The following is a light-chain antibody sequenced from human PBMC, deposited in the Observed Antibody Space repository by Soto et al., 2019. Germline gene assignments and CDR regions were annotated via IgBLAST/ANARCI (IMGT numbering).Light chain of an antibody. V-gene: IGKV1-5*03. CDR1: QSISSW. Sequence: DIQLRQSPSTLSASVGDRVTITCRASQSISSWLAWYQQKPGKAPKLLIYKASSLESGVPSRFSGSGSGTEFTLTISSLQPDDFATYYCQQYNSYSWTFSQGTKV. CDR2: KAS. CDR3: QQYNSYSWT. J-gene: IGKJ1*01.